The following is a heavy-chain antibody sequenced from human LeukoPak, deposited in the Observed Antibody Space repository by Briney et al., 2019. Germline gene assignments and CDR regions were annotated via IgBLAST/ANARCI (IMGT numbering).Heavy chain of an antibody. V-gene: IGHV3-23*01. Sequence: GGSLGLSCAASGFTFSSYAMSWVRQAPGKGLEWVSAISGSGGSTYYADSVKGRFTISRDDSKNTLYLQMNSLRAEDTAVYYCVVTMVRGVILHPFDYWGQGTLVTVSS. CDR1: GFTFSSYA. J-gene: IGHJ4*02. CDR3: VVTMVRGVILHPFDY. CDR2: ISGSGGST. D-gene: IGHD3-10*01.